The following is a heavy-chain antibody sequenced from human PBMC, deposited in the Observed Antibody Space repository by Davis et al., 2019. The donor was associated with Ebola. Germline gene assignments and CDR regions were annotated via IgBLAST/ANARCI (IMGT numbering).Heavy chain of an antibody. J-gene: IGHJ4*02. Sequence: SETLSLTCAVYGGSFSGYYWSWIRQPPGKGLEWIGYIYYSGSTNYNPSLKSRVTISVDTSKNQFSLKLSSVTAADTAVYYCARGDYGDLSFDYWGQGTLVTVSS. CDR3: ARGDYGDLSFDY. CDR1: GGSFSGYY. V-gene: IGHV4-59*01. D-gene: IGHD4-17*01. CDR2: IYYSGST.